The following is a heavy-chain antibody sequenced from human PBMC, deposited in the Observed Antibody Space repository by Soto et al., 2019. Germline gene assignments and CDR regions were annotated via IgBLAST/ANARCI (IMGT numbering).Heavy chain of an antibody. V-gene: IGHV3-23*01. Sequence: GGSLRLSCAASGFTFSSYAMSWVRQAPGKGLEWVSAISGSGGSTYYADSVKGRFTISRDNAKRSLYLQMMSLTAEDTAIHYCVRGGGGGLFDPWGQGTMVTVSS. CDR3: VRGGGGGLFDP. CDR2: ISGSGGST. J-gene: IGHJ5*02. CDR1: GFTFSSYA. D-gene: IGHD2-15*01.